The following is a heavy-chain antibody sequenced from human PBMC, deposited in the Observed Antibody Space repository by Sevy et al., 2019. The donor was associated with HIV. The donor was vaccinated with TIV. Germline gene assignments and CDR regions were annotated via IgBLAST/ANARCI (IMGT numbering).Heavy chain of an antibody. CDR3: ARDGGFLLRASSDY. CDR2: MSSSITYT. J-gene: IGHJ4*02. CDR1: GFSFSDYT. Sequence: GGSLRLSCEASGFSFSDYTMTWVRQAPGKGLEWVSSMSSSITYTYYADSLKGRFTISRDNAKSSLYLQMNSLRAEDTGVYYCARDGGFLLRASSDYWGQGTLVTVSS. V-gene: IGHV3-21*03. D-gene: IGHD1-26*01.